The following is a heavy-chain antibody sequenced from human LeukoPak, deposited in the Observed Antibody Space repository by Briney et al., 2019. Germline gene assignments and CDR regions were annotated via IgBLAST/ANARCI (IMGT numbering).Heavy chain of an antibody. Sequence: PGGSLRLSCAASGFTFSSFEMNWVRQAPGKGLEWVSYISSRGGTIYYADSLEGRFTISRDNVRNSLYLQMNSLRAEDTAVYYCAGDYEGNLAFDIWGQGTMVTVSS. J-gene: IGHJ3*02. D-gene: IGHD4-23*01. V-gene: IGHV3-48*03. CDR1: GFTFSSFE. CDR3: AGDYEGNLAFDI. CDR2: ISSRGGTI.